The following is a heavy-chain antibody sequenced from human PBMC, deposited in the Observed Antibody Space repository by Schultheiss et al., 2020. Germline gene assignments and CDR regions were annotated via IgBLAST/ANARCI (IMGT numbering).Heavy chain of an antibody. CDR1: GFTFGDYA. CDR3: TRTYYDFWSGYSSSNWFDP. D-gene: IGHD3-3*01. J-gene: IGHJ5*02. CDR2: IRSKAYGGTT. V-gene: IGHV3-49*03. Sequence: GGSLRLSCTASGFTFGDYAMSWFRQAPGKGLEWVGFIRSKAYGGTTEYAASVKGRFTISRDDSKSIAYLQMNSLKTEDTAVYYCTRTYYDFWSGYSSSNWFDPWGKGTLVTVSS.